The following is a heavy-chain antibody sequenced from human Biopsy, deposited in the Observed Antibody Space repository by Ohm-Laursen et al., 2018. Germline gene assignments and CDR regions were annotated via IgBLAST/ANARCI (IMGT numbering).Heavy chain of an antibody. CDR3: ARDLYDFCGGCPFDP. CDR1: GFTFSGHA. J-gene: IGHJ5*02. D-gene: IGHD3-3*01. V-gene: IGHV3-23*01. CDR2: INGGGGST. Sequence: LRLSCSASGFTFSGHAMSWVRQAPGKGLECVSIINGGGGSTWYSDPVKGRFTISRDNSKNTLYLQMNSLRAEDTAMYYCARDLYDFCGGCPFDPWGQGTLVTVSP.